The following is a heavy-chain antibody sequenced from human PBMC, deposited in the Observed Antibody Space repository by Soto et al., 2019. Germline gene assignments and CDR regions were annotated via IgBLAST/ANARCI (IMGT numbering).Heavy chain of an antibody. CDR2: INPSGGST. Sequence: ASVKVSCKASGYTFTSYYMHWVRQAPGQGLEWMGIINPSGGSTSYAQKFQGRVTMTRDTSTSTVYMELSSLRSEDTAVYYCARADQDILTGYYSSHYFDYWGQGTMVTVYS. CDR1: GYTFTSYY. CDR3: ARADQDILTGYYSSHYFDY. D-gene: IGHD3-9*01. J-gene: IGHJ4*02. V-gene: IGHV1-46*01.